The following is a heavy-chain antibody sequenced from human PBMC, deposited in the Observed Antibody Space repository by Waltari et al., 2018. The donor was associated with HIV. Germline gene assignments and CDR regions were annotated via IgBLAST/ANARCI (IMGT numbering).Heavy chain of an antibody. V-gene: IGHV3-11*01. D-gene: IGHD6-6*01. CDR2: SSSSGGIT. CDR1: GFTLSDYH. Sequence: QVQLMESGGVLVKPGGSLRVSCAVSGFTLSDYHMSWVRQAPGKWWDWISYSSSSGGITNYAESVKGRFTVSRDNAKKSLDLQMNSLRAGDTAVYYCVRVAGTSSNYFGMDVWGQGTTVTVSS. CDR3: VRVAGTSSNYFGMDV. J-gene: IGHJ6*02.